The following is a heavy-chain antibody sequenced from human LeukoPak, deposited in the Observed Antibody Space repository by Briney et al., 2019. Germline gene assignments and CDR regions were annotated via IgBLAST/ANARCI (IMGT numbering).Heavy chain of an antibody. Sequence: KASETLSLTCTVSGGSISSSSYYWSWIRQHPGKGLEWIGYIYYSGSTYYNPSLKSRVTISVDTSKNQFSLKLSSVTAADTAVYYCAREWRVYGSGSYYNEFWFDPWGQGTLVTVSS. CDR1: GGSISSSSYY. D-gene: IGHD3-10*01. V-gene: IGHV4-31*03. CDR2: IYYSGST. J-gene: IGHJ5*02. CDR3: AREWRVYGSGSYYNEFWFDP.